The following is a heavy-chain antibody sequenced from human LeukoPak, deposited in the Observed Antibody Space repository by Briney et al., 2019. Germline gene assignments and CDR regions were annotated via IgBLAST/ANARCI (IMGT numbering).Heavy chain of an antibody. CDR1: GFTFSSYE. CDR3: ARQGATTLDY. Sequence: GGSLRLSCAASGFTFSSYEMNWVRQAPGKGLEWVSHISSSGSTIYYADSVKGRFTISRDNAKNSLYLQMNSLRAEDTAVYYCARQGATTLDYWGQGTLVTVSS. V-gene: IGHV3-48*03. J-gene: IGHJ4*02. D-gene: IGHD1-26*01. CDR2: ISSSGSTI.